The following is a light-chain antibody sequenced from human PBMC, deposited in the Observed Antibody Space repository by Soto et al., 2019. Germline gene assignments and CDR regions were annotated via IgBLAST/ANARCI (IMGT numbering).Light chain of an antibody. CDR1: QSIRSH. V-gene: IGKV1-39*01. CDR2: AAS. J-gene: IGKJ1*01. Sequence: DIQMTQSPSSLSASVGDRVTITCRARQSIRSHLNWYQHKPGKAPKLLIYAASSLRSGVPSRFSGSGSGTDFTLTISSLQPEDFATYYCQQNYNTPWTFGQGTKVEIK. CDR3: QQNYNTPWT.